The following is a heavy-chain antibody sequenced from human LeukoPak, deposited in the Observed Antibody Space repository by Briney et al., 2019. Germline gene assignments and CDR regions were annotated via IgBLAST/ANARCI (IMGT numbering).Heavy chain of an antibody. CDR1: GFTFDDYA. CDR2: ISRNSGSI. D-gene: IGHD1-14*01. CDR3: AKDRYPVRRYLYDTFDI. V-gene: IGHV3-9*01. J-gene: IGHJ3*02. Sequence: GGSLRLSCAASGFTFDDYAMHWVRQAPGKGLEWVSGISRNSGSIGYADSVKGRFTISRDNAKNSLYLQMNSLRAEDTALYYCAKDRYPVRRYLYDTFDIWGQGTMVTVSS.